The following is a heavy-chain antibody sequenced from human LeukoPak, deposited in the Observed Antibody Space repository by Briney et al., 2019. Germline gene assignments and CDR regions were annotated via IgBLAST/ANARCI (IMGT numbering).Heavy chain of an antibody. Sequence: ASVKVSCTASGYTFTSFGITWMRQAPGQGLEWMGWISAYNGNTNYAQKLQGRVTVTTDTSTSTAYMELRSLRSDDTAVYYCARRDSSKNDYWGQGTLVTVSS. J-gene: IGHJ4*02. CDR2: ISAYNGNT. D-gene: IGHD6-19*01. CDR3: ARRDSSKNDY. V-gene: IGHV1-18*01. CDR1: GYTFTSFG.